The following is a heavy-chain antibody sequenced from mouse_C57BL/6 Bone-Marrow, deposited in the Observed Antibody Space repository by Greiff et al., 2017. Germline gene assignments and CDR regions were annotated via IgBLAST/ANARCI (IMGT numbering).Heavy chain of an antibody. CDR2: IRNKANGYTT. Sequence: DVKLVESGGGLVQPGGSLSLSCAASGFTFTDYYMSWVRQPPGKALEWLGFIRNKANGYTTEYSASVKGRFTISRDNSQSILYLQMNALRAEDSATYYCARSYDYYYYAMDYWGQGTSVTVSS. D-gene: IGHD2-4*01. CDR1: GFTFTDYY. CDR3: ARSYDYYYYAMDY. J-gene: IGHJ4*01. V-gene: IGHV7-3*01.